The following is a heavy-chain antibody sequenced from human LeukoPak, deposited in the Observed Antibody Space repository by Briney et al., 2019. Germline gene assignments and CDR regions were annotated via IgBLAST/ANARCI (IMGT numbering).Heavy chain of an antibody. V-gene: IGHV3-48*03. Sequence: PGGSLRLSCAASGFTFSSYEMHWVRQAPGKGLEWVSYISSSGSTIYYADSVKGRFTISRDNAKNSLYLQMNSLRAEDTAVYYCARDGGIAVALTLYWGQGTLVTVSS. CDR2: ISSSGSTI. CDR1: GFTFSSYE. J-gene: IGHJ4*02. CDR3: ARDGGIAVALTLY. D-gene: IGHD6-19*01.